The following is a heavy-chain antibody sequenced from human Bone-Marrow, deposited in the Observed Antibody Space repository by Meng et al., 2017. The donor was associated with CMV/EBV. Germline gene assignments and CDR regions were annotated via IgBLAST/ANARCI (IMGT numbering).Heavy chain of an antibody. CDR2: IQYDGSYK. Sequence: GGSLRLSCAASGFTFSSCGMHWVRQAPGKGLEWVAFIQYDGSYKYYADSVKGRFTISRDNSKNTLYLQMNSLTTEDTAVYYCSGYVPQSGWGQGTLVTVSS. D-gene: IGHD1-1*01. CDR1: GFTFSSCG. CDR3: SGYVPQSG. J-gene: IGHJ4*02. V-gene: IGHV3-30*02.